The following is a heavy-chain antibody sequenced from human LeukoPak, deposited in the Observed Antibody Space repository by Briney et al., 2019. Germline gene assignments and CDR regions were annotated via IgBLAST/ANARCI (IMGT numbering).Heavy chain of an antibody. V-gene: IGHV1-69*05. D-gene: IGHD3/OR15-3a*01. J-gene: IGHJ6*03. Sequence: SVKVSCKASGGTFSSYAISWVRQAPGQGLEWMGGIIPIFGTANYAQKLQGRVTITTDESTSTAYMELSSLRSEDTAVYYCARGWTMYYYYYMDVWGKGTTVTVSS. CDR2: IIPIFGTA. CDR1: GGTFSSYA. CDR3: ARGWTMYYYYYMDV.